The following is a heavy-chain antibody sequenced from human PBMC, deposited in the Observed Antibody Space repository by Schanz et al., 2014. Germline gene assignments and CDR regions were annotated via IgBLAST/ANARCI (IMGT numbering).Heavy chain of an antibody. CDR1: GGTFNSYT. V-gene: IGHV1-8*02. CDR2: MQPDSGKT. D-gene: IGHD6-25*01. CDR3: ARGQRRTIGRPFGP. Sequence: QVQLVQSGAEVKKPGSSMKVSCKASGGTFNSYTINWVRQAPGQGPEWMGWMQPDSGKTHYAEKFQGRVAMTRDVSISTAYMELSSLASEDTAVYYCARGQRRTIGRPFGPWGQGTLVTVSS. J-gene: IGHJ5*02.